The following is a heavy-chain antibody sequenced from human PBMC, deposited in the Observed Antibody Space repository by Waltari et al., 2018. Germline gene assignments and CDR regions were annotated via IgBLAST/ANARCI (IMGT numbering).Heavy chain of an antibody. D-gene: IGHD1-26*01. V-gene: IGHV1-69-2*01. J-gene: IGHJ5*02. CDR2: VDPELGDI. CDR1: GYTFTDYY. Sequence: DVQLVQSGAEVKKPGATVKISCKASGYTFTDYYIHWVQQTPTKGLEWVGRVDPELGDILYTENFQGRVTITADTSTDTVHMELSSLRSEETAVYFCARGTLGPSNNWFDTWGQGTLVTVSS. CDR3: ARGTLGPSNNWFDT.